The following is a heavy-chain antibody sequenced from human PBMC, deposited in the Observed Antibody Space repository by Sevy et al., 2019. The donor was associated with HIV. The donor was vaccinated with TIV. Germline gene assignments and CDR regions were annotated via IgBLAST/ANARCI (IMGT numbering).Heavy chain of an antibody. CDR1: GFIVNNYW. Sequence: GGSLRLSCVASGFIVNNYWMTWVRQAPGKGLEWVANIKDDGSEKYHVGSVKGRLTISRDDAENSLFLQMNRLRVEDTAVYYCAKFKKRPHVWLPGGLDVWGQGTTVTVSS. J-gene: IGHJ6*02. D-gene: IGHD3-16*01. CDR3: AKFKKRPHVWLPGGLDV. CDR2: IKDDGSEK. V-gene: IGHV3-7*01.